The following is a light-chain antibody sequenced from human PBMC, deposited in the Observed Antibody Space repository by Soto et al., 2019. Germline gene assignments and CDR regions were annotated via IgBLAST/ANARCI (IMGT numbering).Light chain of an antibody. CDR3: QQSFGTPLT. V-gene: IGKV1-39*01. CDR2: TAS. CDR1: QNIKKY. J-gene: IGKJ4*01. Sequence: DLQMTQSPSSLSASVGDRVTITRRASQNIKKYLNWYQQKPGKAPNLLIYTASSLQVGLPSRFSGSGSGTDFTLTISSLQPEDSATYYCQQSFGTPLTFGGGTKVDIK.